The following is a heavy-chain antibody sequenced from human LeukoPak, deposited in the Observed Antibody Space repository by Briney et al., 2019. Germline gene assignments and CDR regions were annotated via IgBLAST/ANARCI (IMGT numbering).Heavy chain of an antibody. D-gene: IGHD5-24*01. V-gene: IGHV4-38-2*01. Sequence: SETLSLTCAVSGYSISSGYYWGWIRQPLGKGLEWIGSIYHSGSTYYNPSLKSRVTISVDTSKNQFSLKLSSVTAADTAVYYCARAVEMATIIDYWGQGTLVTVSS. CDR1: GYSISSGYY. CDR3: ARAVEMATIIDY. CDR2: IYHSGST. J-gene: IGHJ4*02.